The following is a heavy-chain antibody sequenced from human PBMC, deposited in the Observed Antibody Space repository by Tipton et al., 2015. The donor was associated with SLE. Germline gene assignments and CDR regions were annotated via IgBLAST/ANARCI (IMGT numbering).Heavy chain of an antibody. J-gene: IGHJ3*02. Sequence: SLRLSCAASGFSLKSFGLHWIRQAPGKGLEWVSVIYSSGSTDYADSVKGRFTISRDKSKNTLFLQMNSLRIEDTAVYYCSRDGRRFLEWSDAFDIWGQGTMVTVSS. D-gene: IGHD3-3*01. CDR3: SRDGRRFLEWSDAFDI. CDR2: IYSSGST. CDR1: GFSLKSFG. V-gene: IGHV3-53*05.